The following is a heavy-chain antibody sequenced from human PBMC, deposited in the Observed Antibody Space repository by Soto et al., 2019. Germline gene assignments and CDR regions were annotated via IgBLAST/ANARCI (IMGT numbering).Heavy chain of an antibody. CDR3: ASWEQPLFDY. D-gene: IGHD1-26*01. V-gene: IGHV3-30-3*01. Sequence: QVQLVESGGGVVQPGRSLRLSCAASGFTVSAYTMHWVRQAPGKGLEWVAVISSDGNHKYYTDSVKGRFTISRDTSTNTLYLQMNSLRAEDTAVYYCASWEQPLFDYWRQGTLLTVSS. CDR2: ISSDGNHK. CDR1: GFTVSAYT. J-gene: IGHJ4*02.